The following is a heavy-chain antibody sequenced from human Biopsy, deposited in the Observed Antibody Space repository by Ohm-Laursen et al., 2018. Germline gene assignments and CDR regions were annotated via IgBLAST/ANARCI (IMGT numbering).Heavy chain of an antibody. J-gene: IGHJ6*02. CDR3: GRDGYFDGNAYYVDDYFYYGMDV. D-gene: IGHD3-10*02. Sequence: ASVKVSCKASGYTFTSYAMHWVRQAPGQRLEWMGWSNAGNGNTKYSQEFQGRVTITRDTSASTAYMELSSLRSEDTAVYYCGRDGYFDGNAYYVDDYFYYGMDVWGQGTTVTVSS. CDR1: GYTFTSYA. V-gene: IGHV1-3*02. CDR2: SNAGNGNT.